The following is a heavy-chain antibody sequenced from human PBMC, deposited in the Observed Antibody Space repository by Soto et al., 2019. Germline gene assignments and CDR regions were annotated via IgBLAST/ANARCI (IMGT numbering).Heavy chain of an antibody. CDR3: TPYYDFWSGYFYRYGMDV. D-gene: IGHD3-3*01. CDR2: IRSKANSYAT. V-gene: IGHV3-73*01. Sequence: GGSLRLSCAASGFTFSGSAMYWVRQASGKXLEWVGRIRSKANSYATAYAASVKGRFTISRDDSKNTAYLQMNSLKTEDTAAYYCTPYYDFWSGYFYRYGMDVWGQGTTVTVSS. CDR1: GFTFSGSA. J-gene: IGHJ6*02.